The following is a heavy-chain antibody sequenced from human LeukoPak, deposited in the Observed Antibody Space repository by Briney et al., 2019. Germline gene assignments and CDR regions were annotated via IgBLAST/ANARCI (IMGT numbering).Heavy chain of an antibody. CDR3: ATQLYYEKNNWFDP. V-gene: IGHV4-34*01. CDR1: GGSFSGYY. Sequence: PSETLSLTCAVYGGSFSGYYWSWIRQPPGNGLEWIGEINHSGSTNYNPSLKSRVTISVDTSKNQFSLKLSSVTAADTAVYYCATQLYYEKNNWFDPWVQGTLVTVSS. J-gene: IGHJ5*02. CDR2: INHSGST. D-gene: IGHD3-22*01.